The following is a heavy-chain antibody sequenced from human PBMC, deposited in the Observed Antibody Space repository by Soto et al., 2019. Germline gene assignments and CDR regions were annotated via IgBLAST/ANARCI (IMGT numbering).Heavy chain of an antibody. D-gene: IGHD2-15*01. Sequence: QVQLVESGGGVVQPGRSLRLSCAASGFTFSSYGMHWVRQAPGKGLEWVAVIWYDGSNKYYADSVKGRFTISRDNSKNTLYLQMNSLRAEDTAVYYCARDPSHCRGGSCYGEENFDYWGQGTLVTVSS. J-gene: IGHJ4*02. CDR1: GFTFSSYG. CDR2: IWYDGSNK. V-gene: IGHV3-33*01. CDR3: ARDPSHCRGGSCYGEENFDY.